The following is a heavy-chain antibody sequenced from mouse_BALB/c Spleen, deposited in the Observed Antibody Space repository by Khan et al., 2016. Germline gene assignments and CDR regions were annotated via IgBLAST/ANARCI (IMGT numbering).Heavy chain of an antibody. D-gene: IGHD2-4*01. CDR1: GFNIKDTY. Sequence: EVQLQESGAELVKPGASVKLSCTASGFNIKDTYMHWVKQRPEQGLEWIGRIDPANGNTKYDPKFQGKATITAETSSNTAYLQLSSLTSEDTAVYYGSRSPYDYDVGFAYWGQGTLVTVSA. CDR2: IDPANGNT. J-gene: IGHJ3*01. V-gene: IGHV14-3*02. CDR3: SRSPYDYDVGFAY.